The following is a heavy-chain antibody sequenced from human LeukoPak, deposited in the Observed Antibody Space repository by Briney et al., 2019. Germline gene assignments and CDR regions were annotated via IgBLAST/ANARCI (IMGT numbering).Heavy chain of an antibody. Sequence: ASVKVSCKASGYTFTGYYMHWVRQAPGQGLEWMGWINPNSGGTNYAQKFQGRVTMTRDTSISTAYMELSRLRSDDTAVYYCATDSPADYSNYVAYWGQGTLVTVSS. CDR2: INPNSGGT. V-gene: IGHV1-2*02. CDR3: ATDSPADYSNYVAY. CDR1: GYTFTGYY. J-gene: IGHJ4*01. D-gene: IGHD4-11*01.